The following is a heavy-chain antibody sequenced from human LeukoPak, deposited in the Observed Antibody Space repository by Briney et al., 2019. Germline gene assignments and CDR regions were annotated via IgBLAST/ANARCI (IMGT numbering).Heavy chain of an antibody. J-gene: IGHJ3*01. CDR3: ARYCNGDTCDGALDL. D-gene: IGHD2-15*01. Sequence: GGSLRLSCAASGFTFSNYWIHWVRQVPGKDLVWVSRIDSDASRTNYADSVKGRFTISRDNVKNMVYLQMSSLTVEDTAVYYCARYCNGDTCDGALDLWGQGTLVTVSS. CDR2: IDSDASRT. V-gene: IGHV3-74*01. CDR1: GFTFSNYW.